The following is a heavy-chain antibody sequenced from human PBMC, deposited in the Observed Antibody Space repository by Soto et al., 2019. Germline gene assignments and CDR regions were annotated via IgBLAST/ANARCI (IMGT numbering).Heavy chain of an antibody. V-gene: IGHV3-23*01. CDR1: GFTFSSYA. J-gene: IGHJ4*02. CDR3: AKGVSQYTPLALFDY. CDR2: ISGSDGRT. D-gene: IGHD5-18*01. Sequence: EVQLLESGGGLVRPGGSLRLSCAASGFTFSSYAMSWGRQAPGKGLEWVSTISGSDGRTYSTDSVKGRFTISRDNSRNTAYLQMNSLRVEDTAVYYCAKGVSQYTPLALFDYWGRGTLVTVSS.